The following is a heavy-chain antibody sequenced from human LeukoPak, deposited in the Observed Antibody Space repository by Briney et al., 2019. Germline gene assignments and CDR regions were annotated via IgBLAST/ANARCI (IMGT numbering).Heavy chain of an antibody. CDR1: GDSVASYY. CDR2: IFYGGDI. V-gene: IGHV4-59*02. Sequence: SETLSLTCNVSGDSVASYYWSWIRQPPGKPLEWIGYIFYGGDINYNPSLKSRVTMSVDMSTNQFSLTLTSVTSADTAVYYCARDVYCSSTNCYHLDYWGQGTLVTVSS. J-gene: IGHJ4*02. CDR3: ARDVYCSSTNCYHLDY. D-gene: IGHD2-2*01.